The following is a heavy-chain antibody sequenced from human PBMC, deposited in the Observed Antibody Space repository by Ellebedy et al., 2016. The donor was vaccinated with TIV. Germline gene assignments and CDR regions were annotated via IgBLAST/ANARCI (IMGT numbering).Heavy chain of an antibody. CDR2: TSGSSDSR. CDR3: ASWDFDY. D-gene: IGHD7-27*01. J-gene: IGHJ4*02. CDR1: GFTFSNYA. V-gene: IGHV3-23*01. Sequence: GESLKISCAASGFTFSNYAMNWVRQAPGKGPEWVSVTSGSSDSRDYADSVKGRFTISRNNFNNTLYLQMNSLRAEDTAVYWCASWDFDYWGQGTLVTVSS.